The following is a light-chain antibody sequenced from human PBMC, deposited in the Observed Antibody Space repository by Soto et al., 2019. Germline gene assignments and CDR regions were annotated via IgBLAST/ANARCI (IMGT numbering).Light chain of an antibody. V-gene: IGKV1-39*01. CDR1: QSISRY. J-gene: IGKJ2*01. Sequence: DIQMTQSPSSLSASVGDRVTITCRASQSISRYLNWYQQKPGKAPKLLIYGASSLQSGAPSRFSGSGSGTDFTLTISSLQPEDFATYYCQQSYTTPHFGQGTKLEIK. CDR2: GAS. CDR3: QQSYTTPH.